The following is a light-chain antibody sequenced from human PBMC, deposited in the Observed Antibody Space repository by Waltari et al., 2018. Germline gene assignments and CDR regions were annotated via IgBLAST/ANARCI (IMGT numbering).Light chain of an antibody. Sequence: SYKLTQAPSVSVSPGQTARITCPGAALPKHYAYWYQQKPGQAPVLVIYRDTERPSGIPERFSGSSSGTTVTLTISGVQTEDEADYYCQSADSNSTSVVFGGGTKLTVL. J-gene: IGLJ3*02. V-gene: IGLV3-25*03. CDR1: ALPKHY. CDR2: RDT. CDR3: QSADSNSTSVV.